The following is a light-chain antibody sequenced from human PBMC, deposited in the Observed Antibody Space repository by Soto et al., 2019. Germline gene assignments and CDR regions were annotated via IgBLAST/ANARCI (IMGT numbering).Light chain of an antibody. CDR2: GAS. CDR1: QSVRSNY. J-gene: IGKJ2*01. CDR3: QQYGSSPMYT. Sequence: EIVLTQSPGTLSLSPGERATLSCRASQSVRSNYVAWYQQKPGQAPRLLIYGASSRATGIPDRFSGSGSGTDFTLTISRLEPEDFAVYYCQQYGSSPMYTFGQGTKLEIK. V-gene: IGKV3-20*01.